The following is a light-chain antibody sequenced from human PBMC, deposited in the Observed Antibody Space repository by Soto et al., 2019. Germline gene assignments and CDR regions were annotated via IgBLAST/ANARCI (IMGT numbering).Light chain of an antibody. Sequence: EIVLTQSPDTLSLSPGERAALSCRASQSVYRNFLAWYQQRPGQAPRLLIYGASNGATGIPDRFSRSGSETDFTLTITRLEPEDFAVYYCHQYGSSPATFGQGTRVDIK. CDR3: HQYGSSPAT. CDR1: QSVYRNF. V-gene: IGKV3-20*01. CDR2: GAS. J-gene: IGKJ1*01.